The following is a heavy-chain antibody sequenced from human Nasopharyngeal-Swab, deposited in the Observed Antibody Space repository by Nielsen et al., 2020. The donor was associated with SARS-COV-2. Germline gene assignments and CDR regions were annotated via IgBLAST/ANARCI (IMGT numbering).Heavy chain of an antibody. CDR1: GFTFGDYA. Sequence: GESLKISYTTSGFTFGDYAMSWFRQAPGKGLEWVGFISSKTYGGAPEYAASVKGRFTISRDGAESIAYLQMNSLETEDTGVYYCARSVGSFYGQGAFDIWGQGTMVTVSS. CDR2: ISSKTYGGAP. CDR3: ARSVGSFYGQGAFDI. D-gene: IGHD1-26*01. V-gene: IGHV3-49*01. J-gene: IGHJ3*02.